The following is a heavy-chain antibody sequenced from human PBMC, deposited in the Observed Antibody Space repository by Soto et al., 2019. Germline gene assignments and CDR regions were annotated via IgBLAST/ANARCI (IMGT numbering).Heavy chain of an antibody. V-gene: IGHV1-18*01. CDR2: ISAYNGNT. J-gene: IGHJ4*02. CDR1: GYTFTSYG. D-gene: IGHD1-26*01. CDR3: ARDRPFSGSYHFDY. Sequence: SVKVSCGASGYTFTSYGISWVRQAPGQGLEWMGWISAYNGNTNYAQKLQGRVTMTTDTSTSTAYMELRSLRSDDTAVYYCARDRPFSGSYHFDYWGQGTLVTVSS.